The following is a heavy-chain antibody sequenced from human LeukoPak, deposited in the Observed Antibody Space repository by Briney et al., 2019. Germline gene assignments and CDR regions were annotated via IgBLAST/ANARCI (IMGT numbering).Heavy chain of an antibody. CDR3: ARIYCSSTSCVRHMGLGWFDP. V-gene: IGHV1-2*02. D-gene: IGHD2-2*01. J-gene: IGHJ5*02. CDR2: INPNSGGT. Sequence: ASVKVSCKASGYTFTGYYMHWVRQAPGQGLEWMGWINPNSGGTNYAQKFQGRVTMTRDTSISTAYMELSRLRSDDTAVYYCARIYCSSTSCVRHMGLGWFDPWGQGTLVTVSP. CDR1: GYTFTGYY.